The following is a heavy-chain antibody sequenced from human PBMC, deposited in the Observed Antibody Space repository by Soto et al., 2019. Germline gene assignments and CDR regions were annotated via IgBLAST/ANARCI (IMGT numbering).Heavy chain of an antibody. V-gene: IGHV1-3*01. CDR2: INAGNGNT. CDR1: GYTFTSYA. J-gene: IGHJ2*01. Sequence: QVPLVQSGAEVKKPEASVKVSCKASGYTFTSYAMHWVRQAPGQRLEWMGWINAGNGNTKYSQKFQGRVTITRDTSASTAYMELSSLRSEDTAVYYCARGGSLYWYFDLWGRGTLVTVSS. D-gene: IGHD1-26*01. CDR3: ARGGSLYWYFDL.